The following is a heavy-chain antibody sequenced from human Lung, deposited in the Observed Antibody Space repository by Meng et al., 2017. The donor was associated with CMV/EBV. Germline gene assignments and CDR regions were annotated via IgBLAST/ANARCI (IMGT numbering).Heavy chain of an antibody. J-gene: IGHJ4*02. CDR1: GGSISSSNW. CDR3: ASFPPPGKQWLVTDY. CDR2: IYHSGST. V-gene: IGHV4-4*02. D-gene: IGHD6-19*01. Sequence: VQAEWSGPGLVKPSGPLSLTCAVSGGSISSSNWWSWVRQPPGKGLEWIGEIYHSGSTNYNPSLKSRVTISVDKSKNQFSLKLSSVTAADTAVYYCASFPPPGKQWLVTDYWGQGTLVTASS.